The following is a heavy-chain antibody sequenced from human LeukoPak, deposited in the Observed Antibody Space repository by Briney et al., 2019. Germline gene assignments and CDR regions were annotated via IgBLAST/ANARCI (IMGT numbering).Heavy chain of an antibody. D-gene: IGHD6-19*01. Sequence: PGGSLRLSCAASGFTFSSYAMSWVRQAPGKGLEWVSAISGSGGSTYYADSVKGRFTISRDNSKNTLYLQMNSLKAEDTAVYYCAKDPSIAVAGLFDYWGQGTLVTVSS. J-gene: IGHJ4*02. CDR2: ISGSGGST. V-gene: IGHV3-23*01. CDR3: AKDPSIAVAGLFDY. CDR1: GFTFSSYA.